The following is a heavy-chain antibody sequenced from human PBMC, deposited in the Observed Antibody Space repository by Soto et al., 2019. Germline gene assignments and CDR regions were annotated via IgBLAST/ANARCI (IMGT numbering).Heavy chain of an antibody. J-gene: IGHJ6*02. CDR3: ARDLAGVGATTYYYGMDV. CDR2: ISYDGSNK. D-gene: IGHD1-26*01. Sequence: QVQLVESGGGVVQPGRSLRLSCAASGFTFSSYAMHWVRQAPGKGLEWVAVISYDGSNKYYADSVKGRFTISRDNSKNTLYLQMNSLRAEDTAVYYCARDLAGVGATTYYYGMDVWGQGTTVTVSS. V-gene: IGHV3-30-3*01. CDR1: GFTFSSYA.